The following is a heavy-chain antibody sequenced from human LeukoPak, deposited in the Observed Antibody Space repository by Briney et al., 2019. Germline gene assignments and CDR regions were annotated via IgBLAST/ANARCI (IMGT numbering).Heavy chain of an antibody. CDR2: ISGSGSST. CDR3: AKDLTPSLRLRPGDY. D-gene: IGHD4-17*01. Sequence: PGGSLRLSCAASGFTFSSYGMSWVRQAPGKGLEWVSAISGSGSSTYYAASVKGRFTISRDNSKNTLYLQMNSLRAEDTAVYYCAKDLTPSLRLRPGDYWGQGALVTVSS. CDR1: GFTFSSYG. V-gene: IGHV3-23*01. J-gene: IGHJ4*02.